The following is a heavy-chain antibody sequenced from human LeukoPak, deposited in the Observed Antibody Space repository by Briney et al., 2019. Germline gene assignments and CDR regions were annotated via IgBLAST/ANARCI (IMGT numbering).Heavy chain of an antibody. CDR2: IYYSGST. Sequence: SETLSLTCTVSGGSISSSSYYWGWIRQPPGKGLEWIGSIYYSGSTYYNPSLKSRVTISVDTSKNQFSLKLSSVTAADTAVYYCARDRGWFDPWGQGTLVTVSS. V-gene: IGHV4-39*07. J-gene: IGHJ5*02. CDR3: ARDRGWFDP. CDR1: GGSISSSSYY.